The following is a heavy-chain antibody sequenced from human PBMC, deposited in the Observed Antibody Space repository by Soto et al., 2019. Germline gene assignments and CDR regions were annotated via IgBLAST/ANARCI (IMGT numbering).Heavy chain of an antibody. Sequence: ASVKVSCKASGYTFTSCDIIWVRQASGQGLEWMGWMNPNSGNTGYAQKFQGRATMTRNTSISTAYMELSSLRSEDTAVYYCARWSRGPNRDYYYGMDVWGQGTTVTVSS. J-gene: IGHJ6*02. CDR3: ARWSRGPNRDYYYGMDV. V-gene: IGHV1-8*01. CDR1: GYTFTSCD. CDR2: MNPNSGNT. D-gene: IGHD3-3*01.